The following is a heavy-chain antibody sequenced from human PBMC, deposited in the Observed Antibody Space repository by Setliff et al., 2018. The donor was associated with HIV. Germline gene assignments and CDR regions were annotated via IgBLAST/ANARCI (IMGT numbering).Heavy chain of an antibody. CDR2: VSSIGNT. V-gene: IGHV4-4*08. Sequence: SETLSLTCSVSGISINGYYWSWIRQSPRTRLEWIGYVSSIGNTNYNPSLKSRFTISVDTSNNQFSLQLNSVTAADTAGYFCARTRAPCFFDFWGQGAQVTVSS. CDR1: GISINGYY. J-gene: IGHJ4*02. CDR3: ARTRAPCFFDF.